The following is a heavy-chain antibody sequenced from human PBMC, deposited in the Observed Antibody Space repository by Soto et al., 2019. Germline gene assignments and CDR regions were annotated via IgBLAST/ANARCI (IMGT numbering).Heavy chain of an antibody. J-gene: IGHJ6*02. CDR1: GDSMSPFY. CDR2: IYYSGNT. D-gene: IGHD3-3*01. CDR3: ARGVYDYLSGYYAGSGLDV. V-gene: IGHV4-59*13. Sequence: QVPLQESGPGLVKPSETLSLTCTVSGDSMSPFYWNWIRQSPGKGLEWIGYIYYSGNTNYNPSLKIRVAISVDTSKNQFSLKLSSVTAADTAVYYCARGVYDYLSGYYAGSGLDVWGQGTTVTVSS.